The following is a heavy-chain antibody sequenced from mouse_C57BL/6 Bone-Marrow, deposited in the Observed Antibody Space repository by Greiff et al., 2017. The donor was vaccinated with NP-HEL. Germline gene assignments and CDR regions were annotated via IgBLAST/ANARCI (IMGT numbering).Heavy chain of an antibody. D-gene: IGHD1-1*01. V-gene: IGHV5-15*01. J-gene: IGHJ2*01. CDR1: GFTFSDYG. CDR2: ISNLAYSI. CDR3: ARQGDYYGFDY. Sequence: EVKLVESGGGLVQPGGSLKLSCAASGFTFSDYGMAWVRQAPRKGPEWVAFISNLAYSIYYADTVTGRFTISRENAKNTLYLEMSSLRSEDTAMYYCARQGDYYGFDYWGQGTTLTVSS.